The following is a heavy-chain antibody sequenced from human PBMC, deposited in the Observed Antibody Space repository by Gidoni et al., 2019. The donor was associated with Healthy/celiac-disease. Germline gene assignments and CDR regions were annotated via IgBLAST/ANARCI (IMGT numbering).Heavy chain of an antibody. V-gene: IGHV3-13*01. CDR2: IGTAGDT. D-gene: IGHD3-16*01. CDR3: ARERFGGAFDI. Sequence: EVQLVESGGGLVQPGGSLRLSCAASGFTFSSYDMHLVRQATGKGLEWVSAIGTAGDTYYPGSVKGRFTISRENAKNSLYLQMNSLRAGDTAVYYCARERFGGAFDIWGQGTMVTVSS. J-gene: IGHJ3*02. CDR1: GFTFSSYD.